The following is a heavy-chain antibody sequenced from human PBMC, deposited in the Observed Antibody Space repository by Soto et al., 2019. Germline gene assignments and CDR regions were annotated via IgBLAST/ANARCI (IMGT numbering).Heavy chain of an antibody. J-gene: IGHJ6*02. CDR3: AKGGHYYYYYGMDV. Sequence: GGSLRLSCAASGFTFSSYAMSWVRQAPGKGLEWVSAISGSGGSTYYADSVKGRFTISRDNSKNTLYLQMNSLRAEDTAVYYCAKGGHYYYYYGMDVWGQGTTVTVSS. CDR1: GFTFSSYA. V-gene: IGHV3-23*01. CDR2: ISGSGGST. D-gene: IGHD3-16*01.